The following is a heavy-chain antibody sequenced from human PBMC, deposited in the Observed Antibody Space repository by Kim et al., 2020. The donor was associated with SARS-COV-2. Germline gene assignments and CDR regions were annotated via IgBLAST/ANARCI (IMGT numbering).Heavy chain of an antibody. V-gene: IGHV4-34*01. D-gene: IGHD3-10*01. CDR2: INHSGST. Sequence: SETLSLTCAVYGGSFSGYYWSWIRQPPGKGLEWIGEINHSGSTNYNPSLKSRVTISVDTSKNQFSLKLSSVTAADTAVYYCARGVKSLLWFGESNRSVSGFNYWGQGTLVTVSS. J-gene: IGHJ4*02. CDR3: ARGVKSLLWFGESNRSVSGFNY. CDR1: GGSFSGYY.